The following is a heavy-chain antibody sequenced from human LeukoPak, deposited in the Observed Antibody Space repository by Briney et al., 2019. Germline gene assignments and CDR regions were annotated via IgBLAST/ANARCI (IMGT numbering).Heavy chain of an antibody. J-gene: IGHJ5*02. CDR2: ISAYNGNT. Sequence: ASVKVSCKASGYTFTSYGISWVRQAPGQGLEWMGWISAYNGNTNYARKLQGRVTMTTDTSTSTAYMELRSLRSDDTAVYYRARESRTYYDFWSGVPFDWFDPWGQGTLVTVSS. CDR3: ARESRTYYDFWSGVPFDWFDP. CDR1: GYTFTSYG. D-gene: IGHD3-3*01. V-gene: IGHV1-18*01.